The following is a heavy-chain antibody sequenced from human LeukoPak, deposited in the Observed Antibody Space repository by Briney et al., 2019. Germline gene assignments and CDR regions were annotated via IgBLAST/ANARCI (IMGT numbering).Heavy chain of an antibody. CDR2: INPNSGDT. J-gene: IGHJ3*02. Sequence: GASVKVSCRASGYTFTAYYIHWVRQAPGQGLEWRGWINPNSGDTTLPQRFQGRVTMTRDTSIITAYMELSSLTSDDTGMYYCARGPTLGLDIWGQGTMVTVSS. CDR1: GYTFTAYY. V-gene: IGHV1-2*02. CDR3: ARGPTLGLDI.